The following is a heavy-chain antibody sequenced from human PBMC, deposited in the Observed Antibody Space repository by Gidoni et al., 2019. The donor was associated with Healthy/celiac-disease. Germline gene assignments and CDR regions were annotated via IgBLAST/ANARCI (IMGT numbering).Heavy chain of an antibody. CDR3: ARDVRGVTTYYFDY. V-gene: IGHV3-53*01. CDR1: GFTVSCNY. CDR2: IYSGGSP. Sequence: EVQLVESGGGLIQPGGSLRLSCAASGFTVSCNYMSWVRQAPGKGLEWVSVIYSGGSPYYADSVKGRFTISRDNSKNTLYLQMNSLRAEDTAVYYGARDVRGVTTYYFDYWGQGTLVTVSS. J-gene: IGHJ4*02. D-gene: IGHD3-10*01.